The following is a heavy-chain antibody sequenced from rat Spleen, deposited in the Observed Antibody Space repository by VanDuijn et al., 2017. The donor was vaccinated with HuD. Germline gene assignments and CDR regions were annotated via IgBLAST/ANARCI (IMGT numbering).Heavy chain of an antibody. J-gene: IGHJ2*01. D-gene: IGHD1-6*01. Sequence: EVQLVESGGGLVQPGRSLKLSCAASGFIFSRSAMAWVRQAPTKGLEWVATISYDGSSTYYRDSVKGRFTISRDNAKSTLYLQMDSLRSEDTATYYCATLRPVYYGSDYWGQGVMVTVSS. CDR3: ATLRPVYYGSDY. CDR1: GFIFSRSA. V-gene: IGHV5-29*01. CDR2: ISYDGSST.